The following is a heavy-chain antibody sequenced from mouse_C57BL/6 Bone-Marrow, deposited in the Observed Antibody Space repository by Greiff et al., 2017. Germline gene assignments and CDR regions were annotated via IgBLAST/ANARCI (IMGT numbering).Heavy chain of an antibody. J-gene: IGHJ2*01. V-gene: IGHV3-8*01. D-gene: IGHD1-1*01. CDR2: ISYSGST. Sequence: EVKVEEYGRGGAQPAQSLSLTCSVTGYSNTSDYWNWIRKFPGNKPEYMGYISYSGSTYYNPSLKSRLSITRDTSKNQYYLQLNSVTTEETATYYCARCPLYYCYFDYWGQGTTLTVSS. CDR1: GYSNTSDY. CDR3: ARCPLYYCYFDY.